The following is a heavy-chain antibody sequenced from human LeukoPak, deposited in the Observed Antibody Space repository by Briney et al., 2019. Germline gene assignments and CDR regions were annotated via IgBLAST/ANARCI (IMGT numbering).Heavy chain of an antibody. V-gene: IGHV4-61*01. CDR2: MSYSGST. J-gene: IGHJ6*02. CDR1: GGSVSSGSYY. CDR3: ARDYTHSGYYYYAMDV. Sequence: KPSETLSLTCTVSGGSVSSGSYYWSWIRQPPGKGLEWIGYMSYSGSTTYNPSLNSRVSISIDTSKNLVSLILSSVTAADTAVYYCARDYTHSGYYYYAMDVWGQGTTVTVSS.